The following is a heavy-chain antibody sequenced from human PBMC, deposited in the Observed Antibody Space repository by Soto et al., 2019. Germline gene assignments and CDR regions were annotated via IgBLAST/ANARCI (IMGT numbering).Heavy chain of an antibody. Sequence: GGSLRLSCSASGFTFSSYAMHWVRQAPGKGLEYVSAISSNGGSTYYADSVKGRFTISRDNSKNTLYLQMSSLRAEDTAVYYCVKPPYDSSGYYYFQHWGQGTLVTVSS. V-gene: IGHV3-64D*08. CDR2: ISSNGGST. J-gene: IGHJ1*01. CDR1: GFTFSSYA. CDR3: VKPPYDSSGYYYFQH. D-gene: IGHD3-22*01.